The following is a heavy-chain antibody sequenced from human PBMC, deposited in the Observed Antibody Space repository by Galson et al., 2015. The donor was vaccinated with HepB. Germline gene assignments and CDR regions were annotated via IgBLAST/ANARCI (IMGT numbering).Heavy chain of an antibody. J-gene: IGHJ4*02. Sequence: SLRLSCAASGITFSNYGMHWVRQAPGKGLEWVAFITNEGATKCYADSVKGRFTISRDNAKNSLSLQVNSLRDEDAAVYYCTTGGADWGQGTLVTVSS. V-gene: IGHV3-48*02. D-gene: IGHD3-10*01. CDR1: GITFSNYG. CDR3: TTGGAD. CDR2: ITNEGATK.